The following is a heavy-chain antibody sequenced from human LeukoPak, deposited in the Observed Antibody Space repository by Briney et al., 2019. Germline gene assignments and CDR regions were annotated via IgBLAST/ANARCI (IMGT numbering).Heavy chain of an antibody. V-gene: IGHV4-4*02. J-gene: IGHJ4*02. CDR1: GGSIDITNY. Sequence: SEALSLTCGVSGGSIDITNYWSWVRQAPGKGLEWIGEISHDGTTNYNPSLRSRVAMSLDRANNQFSLSLTSVTAADTAVYYCTREDRPFCPFAYWGQGVLVTVSS. CDR2: ISHDGTT. CDR3: TREDRPFCPFAY. D-gene: IGHD3-22*01.